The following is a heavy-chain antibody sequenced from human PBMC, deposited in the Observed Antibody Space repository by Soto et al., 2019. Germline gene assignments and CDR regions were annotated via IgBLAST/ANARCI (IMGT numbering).Heavy chain of an antibody. J-gene: IGHJ6*02. D-gene: IGHD3-10*01. CDR1: GFTFSSYA. CDR2: ISSDGSDK. Sequence: QVQLVESGGGVVQPGRSLRLSCAASGFTFSSYAMHWVRQAQGKGLEWVAVISSDGSDKYYADSWKGRFAISRDNSKNPLYVQLNRMRAEDTALYYCARDRQYGAGFIDVWGQGTTVTVSS. V-gene: IGHV3-30*09. CDR3: ARDRQYGAGFIDV.